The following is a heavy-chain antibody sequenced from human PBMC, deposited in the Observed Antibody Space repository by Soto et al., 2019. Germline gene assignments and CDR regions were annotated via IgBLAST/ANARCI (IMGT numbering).Heavy chain of an antibody. Sequence: GGSLRLSWAASCFTFSSYALHWVRQAPGKGLEWVAVIWYDGSNKYYADSVKGRFTISRDNSKNTLYLQMNSLRAEDTAVYYCARDGYSSGWYEIDYWGQGT. CDR2: IWYDGSNK. CDR3: ARDGYSSGWYEIDY. V-gene: IGHV3-33*08. J-gene: IGHJ4*02. D-gene: IGHD6-19*01. CDR1: CFTFSSYA.